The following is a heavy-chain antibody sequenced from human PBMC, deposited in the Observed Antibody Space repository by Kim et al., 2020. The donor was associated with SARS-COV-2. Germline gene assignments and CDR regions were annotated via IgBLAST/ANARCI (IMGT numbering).Heavy chain of an antibody. V-gene: IGHV4-30-4*01. CDR1: GGSISSGDYY. CDR2: IYYSGST. D-gene: IGHD1-1*01. CDR3: ARDRPTGTTSDYYYYGMDV. Sequence: SETLSLTCTVSGGSISSGDYYWSWIRQPPGKGLEWIGYIYYSGSTYYNPSLKSRVTISVDTSKNQFSLKLSSVTAADTAVYYCARDRPTGTTSDYYYYGMDVWGQGTTVTVSS. J-gene: IGHJ6*02.